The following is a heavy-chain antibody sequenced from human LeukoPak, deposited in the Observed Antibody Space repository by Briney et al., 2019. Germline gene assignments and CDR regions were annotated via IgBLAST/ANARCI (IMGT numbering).Heavy chain of an antibody. D-gene: IGHD3-22*01. Sequence: RASETLSLTCTVSGGSISSSSSYWVWIRQPPGMGLEWIGSIYYSGSTYSNPSLKSRVTISVDTSKNQFSLKVSSVAAADTAVYYCARFESSAYGIDVWGRGTLVTVCS. V-gene: IGHV4-39*01. CDR3: ARFESSAYGIDV. CDR1: GGSISSSSSY. J-gene: IGHJ2*01. CDR2: IYYSGST.